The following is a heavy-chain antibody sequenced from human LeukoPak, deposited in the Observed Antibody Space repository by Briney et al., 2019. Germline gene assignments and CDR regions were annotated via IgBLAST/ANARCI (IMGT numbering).Heavy chain of an antibody. V-gene: IGHV3-23*01. CDR2: TSGSGGSK. J-gene: IGHJ3*01. D-gene: IGHD3-22*01. CDR1: GFTFKSHA. CDR3: AKFPSYDSSGHDGFDV. Sequence: GGSLRLSCAASGFTFKSHAMSWVRQAPGKGLEWVSATSGSGGSKFYADSVKGRFTISRDNSKDTLYLQMNSLRVEDTAIYCCAKFPSYDSSGHDGFDVWGQGTRVTVSS.